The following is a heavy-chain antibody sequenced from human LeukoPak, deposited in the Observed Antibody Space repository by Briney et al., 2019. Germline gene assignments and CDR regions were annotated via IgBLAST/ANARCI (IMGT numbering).Heavy chain of an antibody. V-gene: IGHV4-59*08. Sequence: SETLSLTCTVSGGSINTYYWTWIRQPPGKGLEWIGYVYNSGSTNYNPSLKSRVTISTDTSKKRFSLRVSSVTAADTAVYYCARHLPGYSNTWPGPWGQGNLVTVSS. J-gene: IGHJ5*02. CDR3: ARHLPGYSNTWPGP. D-gene: IGHD4-11*01. CDR1: GGSINTYY. CDR2: VYNSGST.